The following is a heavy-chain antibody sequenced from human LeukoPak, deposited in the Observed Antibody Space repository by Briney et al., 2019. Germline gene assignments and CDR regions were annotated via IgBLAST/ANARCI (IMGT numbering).Heavy chain of an antibody. CDR1: GGSISSGGYY. Sequence: SETLSLTCTVSGGSISSGGYYWSWIRQHPGKGLEWIGYIYYSGSTYYNPSHKSRVTISVDTSKNQFSLKLSSVTAADTAVYYCARSSGKAAYYYYYMDVWGKGTTVTVSS. CDR3: ARSSGKAAYYYYYMDV. D-gene: IGHD2-15*01. V-gene: IGHV4-31*03. J-gene: IGHJ6*03. CDR2: IYYSGST.